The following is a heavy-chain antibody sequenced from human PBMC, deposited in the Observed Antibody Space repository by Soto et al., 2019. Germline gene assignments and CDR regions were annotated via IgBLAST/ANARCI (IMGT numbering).Heavy chain of an antibody. CDR2: IYYSGST. V-gene: IGHV4-61*01. J-gene: IGHJ5*02. D-gene: IGHD1-26*01. CDR3: ARFLVGASRGGWFDP. Sequence: PSETLSLTCTVSGGSVSSGSYYWSWIRQPPGKGPEWIGYIYYSGSTNYNPSLKSRVTISVDTSKNQFSLKPSSVTAADTAVYYCARFLVGASRGGWFDPWSQRILVTASS. CDR1: GGSVSSGSYY.